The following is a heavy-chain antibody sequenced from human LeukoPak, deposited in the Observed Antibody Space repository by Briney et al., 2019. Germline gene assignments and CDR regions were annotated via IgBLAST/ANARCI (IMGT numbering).Heavy chain of an antibody. D-gene: IGHD2-15*01. J-gene: IGHJ5*02. CDR3: ARGLAANDWFDP. CDR1: GFTFSDYY. Sequence: GGSLRLSCAASGFTFSDYYMNWIRQAPGKGLEWLSYISASSGTRYYADSVKGQFTISRDNAKNSLYLQMNSLRAEDTAVYYCARGLAANDWFDPWGQGTLVTVSS. V-gene: IGHV3-11*01. CDR2: ISASSGTR.